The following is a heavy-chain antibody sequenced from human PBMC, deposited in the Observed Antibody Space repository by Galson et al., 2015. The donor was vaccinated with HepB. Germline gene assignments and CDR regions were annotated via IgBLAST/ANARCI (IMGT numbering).Heavy chain of an antibody. D-gene: IGHD3-22*01. V-gene: IGHV3-23*01. J-gene: IGHJ5*02. Sequence: LRLSCAASGFTFSSYAMSWVRQAPGKGLEWVSAISGSGGSTYYADSVKGRFTISRDNSKNTLYLQMNSLRAEDTAVYYCAKDRKRGYYDTAFFDPWGQGTLVTVSS. CDR3: AKDRKRGYYDTAFFDP. CDR2: ISGSGGST. CDR1: GFTFSSYA.